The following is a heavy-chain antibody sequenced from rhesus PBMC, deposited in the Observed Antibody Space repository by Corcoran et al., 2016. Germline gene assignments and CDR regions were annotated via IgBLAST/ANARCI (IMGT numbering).Heavy chain of an antibody. V-gene: IGHV4-127*01. CDR1: GYSISSGFS. CDR3: ARDPFSPSYFDY. CDR2: IVGSCCAT. J-gene: IGHJ4*01. Sequence: QVQLQESGPGLVKPSETLSLTCAVSGYSISSGFSWSWIRQPPGKGLEWIGYIVGSCCATDYTPSLKSRVTISKDASKNQFSLRLTSVTATDTAVYYCARDPFSPSYFDYWGQGVLVTVSS.